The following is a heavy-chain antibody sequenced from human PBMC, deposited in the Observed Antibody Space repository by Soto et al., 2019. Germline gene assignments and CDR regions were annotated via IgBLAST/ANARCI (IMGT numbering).Heavy chain of an antibody. Sequence: SVKVSCKASGGTFSSYAISWVRQAPGQGLEWMGGIIPIFGTANYAQKFQGRVTITADESTSTAYMELSSLRSEDTAVYYCAREGGDCSSTSCYVDPDYYYYGMDVWGQGTTVTVSS. CDR1: GGTFSSYA. D-gene: IGHD2-2*01. CDR2: IIPIFGTA. J-gene: IGHJ6*02. V-gene: IGHV1-69*13. CDR3: AREGGDCSSTSCYVDPDYYYYGMDV.